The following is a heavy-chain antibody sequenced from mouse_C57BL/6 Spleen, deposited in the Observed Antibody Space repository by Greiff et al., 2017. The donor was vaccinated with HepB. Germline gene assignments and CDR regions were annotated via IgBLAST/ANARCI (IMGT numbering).Heavy chain of an antibody. D-gene: IGHD1-1*01. J-gene: IGHJ4*01. CDR3: ARSVRYYGGNYAMDY. CDR2: IYPGDGDT. V-gene: IGHV1-80*01. CDR1: GYAFSSYW. Sequence: QVHVQQSGAELVKPGASVKISCKASGYAFSSYWMNWVKQRPGKGLEWIGQIYPGDGDTNYNGKFKGKATLTADKSSSTAYMQLSSRTSEDSAVYFCARSVRYYGGNYAMDYWGQGTSVTVSS.